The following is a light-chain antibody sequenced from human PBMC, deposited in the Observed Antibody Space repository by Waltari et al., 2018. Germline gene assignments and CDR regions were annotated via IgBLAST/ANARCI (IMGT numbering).Light chain of an antibody. Sequence: EIVMTQSPATLSVSPGERATLSCRASQSVSSSLAGYQQKPGRAPRLLIHGASTRATGIPARFSGSGSGTEFTLTINSLQSEDSAVYYCQQYKNWPPMYTFGQGTKLEIK. J-gene: IGKJ2*01. CDR3: QQYKNWPPMYT. CDR2: GAS. CDR1: QSVSSS. V-gene: IGKV3-15*01.